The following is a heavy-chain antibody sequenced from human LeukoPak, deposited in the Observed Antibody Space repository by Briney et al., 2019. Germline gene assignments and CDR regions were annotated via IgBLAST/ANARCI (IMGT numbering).Heavy chain of an antibody. CDR2: INHSGST. D-gene: IGHD5-18*01. J-gene: IGHJ4*02. CDR3: ASASGYRYREGFHDY. Sequence: SETLSLTCGVYGGPFSGYYWTWIRQPPGKGLEWIGEINHSGSTNYNPSLKSRVTISVDTSKNQFSLKLGSVTAADTAVYYCASASGYRYREGFHDYWGQGTLVTVSS. V-gene: IGHV4-34*01. CDR1: GGPFSGYY.